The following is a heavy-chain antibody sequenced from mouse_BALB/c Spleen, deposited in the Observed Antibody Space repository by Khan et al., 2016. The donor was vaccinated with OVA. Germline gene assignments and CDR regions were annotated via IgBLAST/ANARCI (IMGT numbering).Heavy chain of an antibody. CDR3: ASIYRGDFDY. CDR2: INPHIGET. D-gene: IGHD2-13*01. CDR1: GYSFTGYF. V-gene: IGHV1-20*02. Sequence: EVQLQQSGPELVKPGASVKISCKASGYSFTGYFMNWVMQSHGKSLEWIGRINPHIGETFYNQKFKGKATLTVDESSRTAHMELRSLASEDSAVYYCASIYRGDFDYWGQGTTLTVSS. J-gene: IGHJ2*01.